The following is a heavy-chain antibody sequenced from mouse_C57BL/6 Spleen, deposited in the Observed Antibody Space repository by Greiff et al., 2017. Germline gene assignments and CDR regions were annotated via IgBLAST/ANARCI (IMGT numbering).Heavy chain of an antibody. Sequence: VQLQQSGAELVRPGASVTLSCKASGYTFTDYEMHWVKQTPVHGLEWIGAIDPETGGTAYNQKFKGKAILTADKASSTAYMELRRLTSEDSDVYDCTRHLYYGSSHWYFDVWGTGTTVTVSS. CDR3: TRHLYYGSSHWYFDV. CDR1: GYTFTDYE. CDR2: IDPETGGT. V-gene: IGHV1-15*01. J-gene: IGHJ1*03. D-gene: IGHD1-1*01.